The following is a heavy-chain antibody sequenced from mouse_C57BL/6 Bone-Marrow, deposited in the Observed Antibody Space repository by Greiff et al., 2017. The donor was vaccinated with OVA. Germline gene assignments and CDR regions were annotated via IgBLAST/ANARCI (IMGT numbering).Heavy chain of an antibody. Sequence: EVKVEESGGGLVKPGGSLKLSCAASGFTFSDYGMHWVRQAPEKGLEWVAYISSGSSTIYYADTVKGRFTISRDNAKNTLFLQMTSLRSEDTAMYYCARTHYFDVWGTGTTVTVSS. CDR3: ARTHYFDV. V-gene: IGHV5-17*01. CDR2: ISSGSSTI. CDR1: GFTFSDYG. J-gene: IGHJ1*03.